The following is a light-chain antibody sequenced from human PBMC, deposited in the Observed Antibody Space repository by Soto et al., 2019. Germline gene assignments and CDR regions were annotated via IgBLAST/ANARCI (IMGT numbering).Light chain of an antibody. Sequence: EIVWTQSPGTLSLSPGEGATLSCRASQSVSSNYLAWYQQKPGQAPRLLIFGASNSASDTPARFSGSGSGTDFTLTISRLEPEDFAVYYCQQYGSSPPYTFGQGTKLEIK. CDR3: QQYGSSPPYT. CDR2: GAS. V-gene: IGKV3-20*01. CDR1: QSVSSNY. J-gene: IGKJ2*01.